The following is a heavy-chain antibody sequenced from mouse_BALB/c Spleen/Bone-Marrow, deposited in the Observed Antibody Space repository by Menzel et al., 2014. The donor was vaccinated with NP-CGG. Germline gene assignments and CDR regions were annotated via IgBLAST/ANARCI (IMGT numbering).Heavy chain of an antibody. CDR3: ARRYGSSFDY. Sequence: VQPKDSGAELVRPGALVKLSCKASGFNIKDYYMHWVIQRPEQGLEWIGWIDPENGNTIYDPKFQGKASITADTSSNTAYLQLSSLTSEDTAVYYCARRYGSSFDYWGQGTTLTVSS. CDR1: GFNIKDYY. J-gene: IGHJ2*01. CDR2: IDPENGNT. V-gene: IGHV14-1*02. D-gene: IGHD1-1*01.